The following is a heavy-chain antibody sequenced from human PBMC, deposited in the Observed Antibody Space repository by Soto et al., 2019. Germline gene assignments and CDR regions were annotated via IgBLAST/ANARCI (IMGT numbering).Heavy chain of an antibody. CDR1: GFSLSTSGVG. V-gene: IGHV2-5*01. Sequence: SGPKRENHTQTLTLTVTFAGFSLSTSGVGVGWIRQPPGKALEWLALIYWNDDKRYSPSLKSRLTITKDTSKNQVVLTMTNMDPVDTATYYCALTRDGYNSNAFDIWGQGTMVTVSS. J-gene: IGHJ3*02. D-gene: IGHD5-12*01. CDR2: IYWNDDK. CDR3: ALTRDGYNSNAFDI.